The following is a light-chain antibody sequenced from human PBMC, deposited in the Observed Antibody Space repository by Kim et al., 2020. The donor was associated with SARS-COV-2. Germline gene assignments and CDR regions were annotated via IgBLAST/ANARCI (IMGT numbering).Light chain of an antibody. CDR1: QSISSY. J-gene: IGKJ4*01. CDR2: DAS. Sequence: DIQMTQSPSSLSASVGDRVTLTCRASQSISSYLNWYQQKPGKAPKLLIYDASSLQSGVPSRFSGSGSGTEFTLTISSLQPEDFATYYCQQSYSTPLTFGGGTKVDIK. CDR3: QQSYSTPLT. V-gene: IGKV1-39*01.